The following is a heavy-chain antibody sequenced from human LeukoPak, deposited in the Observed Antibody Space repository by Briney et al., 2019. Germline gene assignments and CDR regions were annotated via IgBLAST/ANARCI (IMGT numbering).Heavy chain of an antibody. V-gene: IGHV3-30*03. Sequence: QPGRSLRLSCAASGFTFSSYGMHWVRQAPGKGLEWVAVISYDGSNKYYGDSVKGRFTISRDNSKSTLYLQMNSLGAEDTAVYYCAQSDYYGSESYWTYFDYWGQGTLVTVSS. CDR3: AQSDYYGSESYWTYFDY. CDR1: GFTFSSYG. J-gene: IGHJ4*02. D-gene: IGHD3-10*01. CDR2: ISYDGSNK.